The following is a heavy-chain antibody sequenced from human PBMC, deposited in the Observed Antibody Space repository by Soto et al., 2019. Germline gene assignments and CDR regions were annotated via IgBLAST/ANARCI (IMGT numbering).Heavy chain of an antibody. CDR1: GVSISSSDYY. V-gene: IGHV4-39*01. J-gene: IGHJ4*01. CDR2: IYYSGST. CDR3: ARHLSDSGYDLNY. D-gene: IGHD5-12*01. Sequence: SETLSLTCTVSGVSISSSDYYWGWIRQPPGKGLEWIGSIYYSGSTYYNPSLKSRVSISVDTSKNQFSLNLTSVTAADTAVYYCARHLSDSGYDLNYWGQGTLVTVSS.